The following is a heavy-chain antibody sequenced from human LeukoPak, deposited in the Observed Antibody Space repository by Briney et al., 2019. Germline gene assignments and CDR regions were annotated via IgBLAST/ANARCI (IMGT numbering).Heavy chain of an antibody. CDR3: AKDTALTYYYDSSGYPDC. CDR2: ISGSGGTT. J-gene: IGHJ4*02. V-gene: IGHV3-23*01. Sequence: PGGSLRLSCAASGFTFRNDAMSWVRQAPGKGLEWVSAISGSGGTTYYADSVKGRFTISRDNSKSTLYLQMNSLRAEDTAVYYCAKDTALTYYYDSSGYPDCWGQGTLVTVSS. D-gene: IGHD3-22*01. CDR1: GFTFRNDA.